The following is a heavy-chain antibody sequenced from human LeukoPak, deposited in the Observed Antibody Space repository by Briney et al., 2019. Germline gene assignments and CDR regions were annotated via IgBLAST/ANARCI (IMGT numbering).Heavy chain of an antibody. J-gene: IGHJ6*02. Sequence: PGGSLRLSCAASGFTVSSNYMVWVRQAPGEGREGFSVIYSGGTTQFADSVKGRFAISRDNSKNTLDRQMNTLSAEDTAVYYCASLPVIVVVPPAPFRKRNTDVWGQGTTVTVSS. D-gene: IGHD2-2*01. CDR1: GFTVSSNY. CDR2: IYSGGTT. V-gene: IGHV3-53*01. CDR3: ASLPVIVVVPPAPFRKRNTDV.